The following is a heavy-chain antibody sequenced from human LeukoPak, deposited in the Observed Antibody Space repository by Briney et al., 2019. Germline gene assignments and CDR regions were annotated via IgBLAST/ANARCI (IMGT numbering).Heavy chain of an antibody. V-gene: IGHV1-2*02. CDR2: INPNSGGT. CDR1: SYTFTNYG. CDR3: ARDERYDSSGYPFDY. D-gene: IGHD3-22*01. Sequence: ASVKVSCKASSYTFTNYGINWVRQAPGQGLEWMGWINPNSGGTNYAQKFQGRVTMTRDTSIITAYMELSRLSSDDTAVYYCARDERYDSSGYPFDYWGQGTLVTISS. J-gene: IGHJ4*02.